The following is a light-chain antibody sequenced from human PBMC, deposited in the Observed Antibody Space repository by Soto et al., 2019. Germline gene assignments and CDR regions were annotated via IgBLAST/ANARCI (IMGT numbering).Light chain of an antibody. V-gene: IGKV1-39*01. CDR1: QSISSY. Sequence: DIEVTQSPTTLPASVGDRVTITCRASQSISSYLNWYQQKPGKAPKILIYAASSLQSGVPSRFSGSGSGTDFTLTISSLQPEDFATYYCQQYYSYPWTFGQGTKVDI. CDR2: AAS. J-gene: IGKJ1*01. CDR3: QQYYSYPWT.